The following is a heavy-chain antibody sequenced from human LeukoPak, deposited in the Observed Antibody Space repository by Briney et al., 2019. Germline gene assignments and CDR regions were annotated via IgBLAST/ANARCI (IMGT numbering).Heavy chain of an antibody. V-gene: IGHV1-69*13. CDR1: GGTFSSYA. CDR2: IIPIFGTA. D-gene: IGHD2-15*01. CDR3: ARDSGGYCSGGSCYSDAFDI. Sequence: SVKVSCKASGGTFSSYAISWVRQAPGQGLERMGGIIPIFGTANYAQKFQGRVTITADESTSTAYMELSSLRSEDTAVYYCARDSGGYCSGGSCYSDAFDIWGQGTMVTVSS. J-gene: IGHJ3*02.